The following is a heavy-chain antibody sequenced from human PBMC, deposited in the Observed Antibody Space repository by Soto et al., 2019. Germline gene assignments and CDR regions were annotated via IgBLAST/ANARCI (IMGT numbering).Heavy chain of an antibody. CDR2: FDPEDGET. CDR1: GYTLTDLS. V-gene: IGHV1-24*01. CDR3: ATAYYYDSSGYPTDAFDI. D-gene: IGHD3-22*01. Sequence: ASVKVSCKVSGYTLTDLSMHWVRQAPGKGLEWMGGFDPEDGETIYAQKFQGRVTMTEDTSTDTAYMELGSLRSEDTAVYYCATAYYYDSSGYPTDAFDIWGQGTMVTVSS. J-gene: IGHJ3*02.